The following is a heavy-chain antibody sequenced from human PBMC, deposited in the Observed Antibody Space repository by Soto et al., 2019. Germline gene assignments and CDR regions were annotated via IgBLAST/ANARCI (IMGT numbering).Heavy chain of an antibody. V-gene: IGHV4-39*01. CDR1: GGSISSSSYY. D-gene: IGHD1-1*01. Sequence: PSETLSLTCTVSGGSISSSSYYWGWIRQPPGKGLEWIGSIYYSGSTYYNPSLKSRVTISVDTSKNQFSLKLSSVTAADTAVYYCARNVLSYYYYYMDVWGKGTTVTVSS. J-gene: IGHJ6*03. CDR2: IYYSGST. CDR3: ARNVLSYYYYYMDV.